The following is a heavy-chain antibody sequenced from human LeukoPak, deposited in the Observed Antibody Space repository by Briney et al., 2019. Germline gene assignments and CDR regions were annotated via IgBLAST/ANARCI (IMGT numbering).Heavy chain of an antibody. J-gene: IGHJ3*01. CDR3: ARDMGV. V-gene: IGHV4-59*01. D-gene: IGHD3-16*01. Sequence: PSETLSLTCTVSGGSISSYYWNWIRQPPGKGLERIGYIYYSGNIKYNPSLKSRVTISVDTSKNQLSLRLTSVTAADTAVYYCARDMGVWGQGTMVTVSS. CDR1: GGSISSYY. CDR2: IYYSGNI.